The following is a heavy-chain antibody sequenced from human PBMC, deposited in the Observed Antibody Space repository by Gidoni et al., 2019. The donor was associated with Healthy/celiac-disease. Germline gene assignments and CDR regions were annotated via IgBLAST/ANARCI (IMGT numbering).Heavy chain of an antibody. CDR3: ATNNYGSGIYPFDY. Sequence: QVRLLPYGAEVQKHGASVTVSCKASGYTFTSYCSSWVRQAPGQGLEWMGWISACKSNTNYAQQIQGRVTITTDTSTSTAYMELRSLRADDTAVYYCATNNYGSGIYPFDYWGQGTLVTVSS. D-gene: IGHD3-10*01. J-gene: IGHJ4*02. CDR1: GYTFTSYC. CDR2: ISACKSNT. V-gene: IGHV1-18*04.